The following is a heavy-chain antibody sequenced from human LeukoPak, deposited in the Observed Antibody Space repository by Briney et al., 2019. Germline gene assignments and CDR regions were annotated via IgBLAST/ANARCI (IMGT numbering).Heavy chain of an antibody. CDR2: MFYGGNT. D-gene: IGHD3-10*01. Sequence: SETLSLTCTVSGYSISSGYYWTWFRQPLGKGREWIGFMFYGGNTYYSPSLKSRVTISIDTSKSQLLLNLSSVTAADTAVYYCGRRYYGVGFEIWGLGTMVTVSS. V-gene: IGHV4-38-2*02. J-gene: IGHJ3*02. CDR3: GRRYYGVGFEI. CDR1: GYSISSGYY.